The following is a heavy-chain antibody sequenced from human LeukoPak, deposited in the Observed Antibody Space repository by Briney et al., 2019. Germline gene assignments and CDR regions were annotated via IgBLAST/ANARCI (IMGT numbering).Heavy chain of an antibody. J-gene: IGHJ4*02. V-gene: IGHV4-59*12. CDR3: AREGDGDYFDY. D-gene: IGHD2-21*01. Sequence: PSETLSLTCTVSGDSISSYYCSWIRQPPGKGLEWIGYIYYSGSTYYNPSLKSRVTISVDTSKNQFSLKLSSVTAADTAVYYCAREGDGDYFDYWGQGTLVTVSS. CDR2: IYYSGST. CDR1: GDSISSYY.